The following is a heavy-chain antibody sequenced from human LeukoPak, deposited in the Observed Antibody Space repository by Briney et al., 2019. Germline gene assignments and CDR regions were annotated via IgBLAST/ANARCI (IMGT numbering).Heavy chain of an antibody. J-gene: IGHJ3*02. CDR3: ARTYYYGSGSPKDAFDI. CDR2: INPNSGGT. Sequence: ASVKVSCKASGYTFTGYYMHWVRQAPGQGLEWMGWINPNSGGTNYAQKFQGRVTMTRDTSISTAYMELSRLRSDGTAVYYCARTYYYGSGSPKDAFDIWGQGTMVTVSS. V-gene: IGHV1-2*02. CDR1: GYTFTGYY. D-gene: IGHD3-10*01.